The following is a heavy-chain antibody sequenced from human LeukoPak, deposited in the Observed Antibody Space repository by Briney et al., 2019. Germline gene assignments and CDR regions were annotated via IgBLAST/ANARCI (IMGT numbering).Heavy chain of an antibody. CDR2: INHSGST. Sequence: PSETLSLTCAVYGGSFSGYYWSWIRQPPGKGLELIGEINHSGSTNYNPSLKSRVTISVDTSKNQFSLKLSSVTAADTAVYYCARPSQRRNYPYGVSGYMDVWGKGTTVTVSS. V-gene: IGHV4-34*01. CDR3: ARPSQRRNYPYGVSGYMDV. D-gene: IGHD1-7*01. CDR1: GGSFSGYY. J-gene: IGHJ6*03.